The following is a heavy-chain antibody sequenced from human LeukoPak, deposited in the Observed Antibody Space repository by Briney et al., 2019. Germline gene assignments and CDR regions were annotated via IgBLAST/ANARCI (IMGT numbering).Heavy chain of an antibody. Sequence: SETLSLTRAVYGGSFSGYYWRWIRQPPGKGLDINHSGSTNYNPSLKSRVTMSVDTSKNQFSLKLSSVTAADTAVYYCARAGSESYYGSGSYDYWGQGTLVTVSS. V-gene: IGHV4-34*10. CDR3: ARAGSESYYGSGSYDY. CDR2: INHSGST. J-gene: IGHJ4*02. CDR1: GGSFSGYY. D-gene: IGHD3-10*01.